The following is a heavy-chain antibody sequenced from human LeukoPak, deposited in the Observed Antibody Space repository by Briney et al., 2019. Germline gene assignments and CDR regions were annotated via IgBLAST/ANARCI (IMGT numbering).Heavy chain of an antibody. CDR3: AKASLEWELPDFDY. Sequence: GSLRLSCVASGFPFSSYWMTWVRQAPGKGLEWVAVISYDGSNKYYADSVKGRFTISRDNSKNTLYLQMNSLRAEDTAVYYCAKASLEWELPDFDYWGQGTLVTVSS. CDR2: ISYDGSNK. J-gene: IGHJ4*02. D-gene: IGHD1-26*01. V-gene: IGHV3-30*18. CDR1: GFPFSSYW.